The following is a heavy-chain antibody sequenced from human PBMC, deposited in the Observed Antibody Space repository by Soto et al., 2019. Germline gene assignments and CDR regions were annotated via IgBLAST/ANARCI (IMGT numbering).Heavy chain of an antibody. Sequence: GGSLRLSCAASGFTFSSYDMHWVRQATGKGLEWVSAIGTAGDTYYPDSVKGRFTISRDNSKNTLYLQMNSLRAEDTAVYYCAKVGYSYGYYFDYWGQGTLVTVSS. CDR3: AKVGYSYGYYFDY. J-gene: IGHJ4*02. V-gene: IGHV3-13*01. CDR1: GFTFSSYD. D-gene: IGHD5-18*01. CDR2: IGTAGDT.